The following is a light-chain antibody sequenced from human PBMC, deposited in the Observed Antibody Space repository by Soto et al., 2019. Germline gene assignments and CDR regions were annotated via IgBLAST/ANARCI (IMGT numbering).Light chain of an antibody. V-gene: IGLV1-40*01. Sequence: QSVLKQPPSVSGAPGQRVTISCTGSSSNIGAGYDVHWYQQLPGTAPKLLIYGNSNRPSGVPDRFSGSKSGTSASLAITGLQAEDEADYYCQSYDSSLSGWVFGTGTKVTVL. J-gene: IGLJ1*01. CDR1: SSNIGAGYD. CDR2: GNS. CDR3: QSYDSSLSGWV.